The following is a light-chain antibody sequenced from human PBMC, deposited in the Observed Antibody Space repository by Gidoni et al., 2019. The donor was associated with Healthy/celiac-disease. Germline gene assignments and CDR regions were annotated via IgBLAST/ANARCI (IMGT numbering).Light chain of an antibody. CDR2: DAS. Sequence: EIVLTQSPATLSLSPGERATLSCRASQSVSSYLAWYQQKPGQAPRLLIYDASNRATGIPARFSGRGSWTDFTLTISSLEPEDFAVYYCQQRSNWPPTTFGQGTRLEIK. CDR3: QQRSNWPPTT. V-gene: IGKV3-11*01. CDR1: QSVSSY. J-gene: IGKJ5*01.